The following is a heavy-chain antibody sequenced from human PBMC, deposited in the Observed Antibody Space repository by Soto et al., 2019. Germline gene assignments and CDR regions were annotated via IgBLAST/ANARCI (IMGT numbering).Heavy chain of an antibody. CDR2: VKSDGTTA. J-gene: IGHJ4*02. CDR1: GFAFTSYW. V-gene: IGHV3-74*01. CDR3: ASLLASTYSPRPFDF. D-gene: IGHD2-15*01. Sequence: GGSLRLSCEASGFAFTSYWMHWVRQAPGKGLVWVAGVKSDGTTATYADSVRGRFTISRDNAKNTLYLQMNSLSAEDTAVYYCASLLASTYSPRPFDFWGQGTQVTVSS.